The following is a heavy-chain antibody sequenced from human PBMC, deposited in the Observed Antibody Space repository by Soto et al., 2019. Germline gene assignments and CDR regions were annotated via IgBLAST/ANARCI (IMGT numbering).Heavy chain of an antibody. CDR3: ARGPGSGLYYYYGMDV. CDR1: GYTFTSYD. J-gene: IGHJ6*02. Sequence: ASVKVSCKASGYTFTSYDINWVRQATGQGLEWMGWMNPNSGNTGYAQKFQGRVTMTRNTSISTAYMELSSLRSEDTAVYYCARGPGSGLYYYYGMDVWGQGTTVTVSS. D-gene: IGHD3-10*01. CDR2: MNPNSGNT. V-gene: IGHV1-8*01.